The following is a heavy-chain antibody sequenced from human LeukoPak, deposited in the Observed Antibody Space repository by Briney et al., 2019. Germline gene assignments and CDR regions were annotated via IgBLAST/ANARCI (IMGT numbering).Heavy chain of an antibody. V-gene: IGHV4-34*01. CDR2: INHSGST. J-gene: IGHJ6*02. CDR3: ARGAQARIRVVVPAAIDGGGMDV. D-gene: IGHD2-2*02. Sequence: RTSETLSLTCAVYGGSFSGYYWSWIRQPPGKGLEWIGEINHSGSTNYNPSLKSRVTISVDTSKNQFSLKLSSVTAADTAVYYYARGAQARIRVVVPAAIDGGGMDVWGQGTTVTVSS. CDR1: GGSFSGYY.